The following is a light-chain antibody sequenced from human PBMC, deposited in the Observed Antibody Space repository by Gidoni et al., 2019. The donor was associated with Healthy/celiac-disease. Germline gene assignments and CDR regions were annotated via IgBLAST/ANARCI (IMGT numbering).Light chain of an antibody. Sequence: DIVMTQSPLSLPVTPGEPASISCRSSQSLLHSNGYNYLDWYLQKTGQSPPLLFYLGSNRASGVPDRFSGSGSGTDFTLKISRVEAEDVGVYYCMQALQTPLTFGGGTKVEIK. CDR3: MQALQTPLT. V-gene: IGKV2-28*01. CDR1: QSLLHSNGYNY. J-gene: IGKJ4*01. CDR2: LGS.